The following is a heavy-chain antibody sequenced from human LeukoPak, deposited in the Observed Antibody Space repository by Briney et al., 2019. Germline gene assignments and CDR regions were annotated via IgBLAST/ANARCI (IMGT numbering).Heavy chain of an antibody. CDR2: INHSGST. CDR1: GGSFGGYY. D-gene: IGHD5-12*01. V-gene: IGHV4-34*01. J-gene: IGHJ5*02. CDR3: AREGGSGYDP. Sequence: SETLSLTCAVYGGSFGGYYWSWIRQPPGKGLEWIGEINHSGSTNYNPSLKSRVTISVDTSKNQFSLKLSSVTAADTAVYYCAREGGSGYDPWGQGTLVTVSS.